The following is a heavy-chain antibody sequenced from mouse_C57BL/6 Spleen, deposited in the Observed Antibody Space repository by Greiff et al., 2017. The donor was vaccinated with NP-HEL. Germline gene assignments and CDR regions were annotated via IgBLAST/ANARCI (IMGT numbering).Heavy chain of an antibody. D-gene: IGHD2-10*02. Sequence: VQLQQPGPELVKPGASVKISCKASGYAFSSSWMNWVKQRPGKGLEWIGRIYPGDGDTNYNGKFKGKATLTADKSSSTAYMQLSSLTSEDSAVYFCARTSNYAMDYWGQGTSVTVSS. CDR2: IYPGDGDT. V-gene: IGHV1-82*01. CDR1: GYAFSSSW. J-gene: IGHJ4*01. CDR3: ARTSNYAMDY.